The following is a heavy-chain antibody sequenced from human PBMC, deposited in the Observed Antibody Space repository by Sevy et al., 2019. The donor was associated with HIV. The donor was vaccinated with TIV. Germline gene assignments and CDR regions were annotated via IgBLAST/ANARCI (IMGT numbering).Heavy chain of an antibody. CDR3: ARGRRAYYGSGSYYYYYYMDV. D-gene: IGHD3-10*01. V-gene: IGHV4-34*01. CDR1: GGSVSGYY. Sequence: SETLSLTCAVYGGSVSGYYWSWIRQPPGKGLEWIGEINHSGSTNYNPSLKSRVTISVDTSKNQFSLKLSSVTAADTAVYYCARGRRAYYGSGSYYYYYYMDVWGKGTTVTVSS. J-gene: IGHJ6*03. CDR2: INHSGST.